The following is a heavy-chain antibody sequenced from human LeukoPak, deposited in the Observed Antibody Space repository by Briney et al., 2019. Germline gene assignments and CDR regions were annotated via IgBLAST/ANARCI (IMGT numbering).Heavy chain of an antibody. Sequence: GGSLRLSCAASGFTFSSYGMYWVRQAPGKGLEWVAVISYDGSNKYYADSVKGRFTISRDNSKDTLYLEMNSLRAEDTAVYYCATDPTVAGTSEYFQHWGQGTLVTVSS. CDR3: ATDPTVAGTSEYFQH. J-gene: IGHJ1*01. D-gene: IGHD6-19*01. CDR2: ISYDGSNK. CDR1: GFTFSSYG. V-gene: IGHV3-30*03.